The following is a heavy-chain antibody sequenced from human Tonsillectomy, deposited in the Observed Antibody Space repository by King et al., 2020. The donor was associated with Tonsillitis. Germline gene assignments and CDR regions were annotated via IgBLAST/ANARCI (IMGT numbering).Heavy chain of an antibody. J-gene: IGHJ4*02. Sequence: VQLVESGGGLVQPGRSLRLSCAASGFTFDDYAMHWVRQAPGKGLEWVSGISWNSDMKGYVDSVKGRFTISRDNAKNSLYLQMNSLRAEDTALYYCAKTWILGIAVTGPFDYWGQGTLVTVSS. CDR1: GFTFDDYA. V-gene: IGHV3-9*01. CDR3: AKTWILGIAVTGPFDY. D-gene: IGHD6-19*01. CDR2: ISWNSDMK.